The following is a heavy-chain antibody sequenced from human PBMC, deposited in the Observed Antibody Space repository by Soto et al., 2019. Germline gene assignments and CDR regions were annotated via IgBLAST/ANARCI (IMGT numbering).Heavy chain of an antibody. CDR2: IHYSGST. D-gene: IGHD3-10*01. CDR3: ARHWITMVRGVCHFDS. Sequence: SETLSLTCTVSGGSISSNIYYWGWIRQPPGRGLEWIGNIHYSGSTYYDSSLKSRVTISVDTSKNQFSLKLSSVTAADTAVYYCARHWITMVRGVCHFDSWRHGTLVTVSS. V-gene: IGHV4-39*01. CDR1: GGSISSNIYY. J-gene: IGHJ4*01.